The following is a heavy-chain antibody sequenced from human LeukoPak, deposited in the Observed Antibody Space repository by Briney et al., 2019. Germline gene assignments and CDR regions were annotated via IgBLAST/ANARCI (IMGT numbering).Heavy chain of an antibody. J-gene: IGHJ4*02. D-gene: IGHD1-20*01. CDR1: GFTFSSYS. Sequence: PGGSLRLSCAASGFTFSSYSMNWVRQAPGKGLEWVSSISSSSSYIYYADSVKGRFTISRDNAKNSLYLQMNSLRAEDTAVYYCATGLGITGTDEDWWGQGTLVTVSS. V-gene: IGHV3-21*01. CDR2: ISSSSSYI. CDR3: ATGLGITGTDEDW.